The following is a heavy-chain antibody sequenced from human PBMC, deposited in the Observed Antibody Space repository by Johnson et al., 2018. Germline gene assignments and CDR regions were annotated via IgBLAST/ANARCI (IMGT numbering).Heavy chain of an antibody. V-gene: IGHV3-33*01. CDR3: ARHRSGYLDY. D-gene: IGHD3-22*01. Sequence: QVQLQESGGGLVQPGGSLRLSCAASGFTFSNYGMHWVRQAPGKRLEWVAVIWYDGSEKYYADSVKGRFTISRDNSKNTLFLQTSTLRAEDTAVYYCARHRSGYLDYWGHGTLVTVSS. CDR1: GFTFSNYG. J-gene: IGHJ4*01. CDR2: IWYDGSEK.